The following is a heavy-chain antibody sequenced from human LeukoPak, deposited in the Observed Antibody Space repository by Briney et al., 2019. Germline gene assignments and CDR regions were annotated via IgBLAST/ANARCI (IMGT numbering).Heavy chain of an antibody. J-gene: IGHJ3*01. D-gene: IGHD6-13*01. CDR2: VYFTGST. CDR1: GGSISSYY. CDR3: ARISSSNWYNERGAFDV. V-gene: IGHV4-59*01. Sequence: PSETLSLTCTVSGGSISSYYWSWVRQPPAKGMEWIGFVYFTGSTNYSPSLKSHVTISVDPSKNQFSLKLRSVTAADTAVYYCARISSSNWYNERGAFDVWGQGTMVTVSS.